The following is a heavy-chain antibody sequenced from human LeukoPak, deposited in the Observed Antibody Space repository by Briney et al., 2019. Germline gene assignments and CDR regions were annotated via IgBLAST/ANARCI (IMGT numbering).Heavy chain of an antibody. CDR1: GFTFSSYG. J-gene: IGHJ3*02. V-gene: IGHV3-30*18. CDR2: ISYDGSNK. Sequence: GGSLRLSCAASGFTFSSYGMHWVRQAPGKGLEWVAVISYDGSNKYYADSVKGRFTISRDNSKNTLYLQMNSLRAEDTAVYYCAKDRDWNYVRYAFDIWGQGTMVTVSS. D-gene: IGHD1-7*01. CDR3: AKDRDWNYVRYAFDI.